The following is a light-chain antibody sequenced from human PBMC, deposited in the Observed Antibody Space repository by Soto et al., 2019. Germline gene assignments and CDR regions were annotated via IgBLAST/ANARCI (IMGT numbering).Light chain of an antibody. Sequence: DIQMTQSPSTLSASVGDRVTITCRASQSISSWLAWYQQKPGKAPKLLIYDASSLESGVPSRFSGCGSGTEFTLTISSLQPDDFATYYCQQYNSYSPATFGQGTKVEIK. V-gene: IGKV1-5*01. CDR3: QQYNSYSPAT. CDR2: DAS. CDR1: QSISSW. J-gene: IGKJ1*01.